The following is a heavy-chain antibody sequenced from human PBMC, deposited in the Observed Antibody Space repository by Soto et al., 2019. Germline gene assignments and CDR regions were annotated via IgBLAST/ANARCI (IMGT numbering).Heavy chain of an antibody. CDR1: GYTFNIYG. D-gene: IGHD3-22*01. Sequence: QIQLVQSGAEVKKPGASVKVSCKASGYTFNIYGINWVRQAPGQGLEWMGWISAFNGKTNYAQNVQGRVTMTTDTSTSTAYVELRSPRSDDTAVYYCARDRVPKSSGFFPFDYWGHGTLVTVSS. J-gene: IGHJ4*01. V-gene: IGHV1-18*01. CDR3: ARDRVPKSSGFFPFDY. CDR2: ISAFNGKT.